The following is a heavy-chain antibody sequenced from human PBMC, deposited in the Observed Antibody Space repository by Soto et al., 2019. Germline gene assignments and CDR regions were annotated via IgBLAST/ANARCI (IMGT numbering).Heavy chain of an antibody. D-gene: IGHD3-22*01. J-gene: IGHJ4*02. V-gene: IGHV2-26*01. Sequence: GPTLVNPTETLTLTCTVSGFSLSNARMGVSWIRQPPGKALEWLAHIFSNDEKSYSTSLKSRLTISKDTSKSQVVLTMTNMDPVDTATYYCARILTPDYYDSRIDYWGQGTLVTVSS. CDR1: GFSLSNARMG. CDR3: ARILTPDYYDSRIDY. CDR2: IFSNDEK.